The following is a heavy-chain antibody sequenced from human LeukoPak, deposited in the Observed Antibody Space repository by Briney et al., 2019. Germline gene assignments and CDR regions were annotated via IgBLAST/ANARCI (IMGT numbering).Heavy chain of an antibody. J-gene: IGHJ4*02. Sequence: GGSLRLSCAASGFTFSDYYMSWIRQAPGKGLQWISFITSSSGYTYSADSVKGRFIISRDNAKNSLYLQMNSLRVEDTAVYFCARVEKWTNLVRYYFDNWGQGTLVTVAS. D-gene: IGHD1-14*01. CDR1: GFTFSDYY. CDR2: ITSSSGYT. V-gene: IGHV3-11*05. CDR3: ARVEKWTNLVRYYFDN.